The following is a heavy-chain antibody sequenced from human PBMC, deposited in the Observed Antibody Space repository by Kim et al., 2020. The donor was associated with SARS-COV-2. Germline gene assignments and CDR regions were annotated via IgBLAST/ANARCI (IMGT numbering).Heavy chain of an antibody. CDR2: INTNTGNP. D-gene: IGHD5-18*01. Sequence: ASVKVSCKASGYTFTSYAMNWVRQAPGQGLEWMGRINTNTGNPTYAQGFTRRFVSSLDTSVSTAYLQISSLKAEDTAVYYCARGSYTAMTYYFEYWGQGTLVTLSS. CDR1: GYTFTSYA. V-gene: IGHV7-4-1*02. J-gene: IGHJ4*02. CDR3: ARGSYTAMTYYFEY.